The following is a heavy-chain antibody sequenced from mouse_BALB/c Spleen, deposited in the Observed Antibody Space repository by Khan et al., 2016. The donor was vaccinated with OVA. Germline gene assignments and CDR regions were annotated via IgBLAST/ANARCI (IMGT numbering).Heavy chain of an antibody. CDR2: IWGGGGT. J-gene: IGHJ4*01. CDR1: GFSLSRYN. V-gene: IGHV2-6-4*01. D-gene: IGHD2-14*01. Sequence: VQLQDSDPGLVAPSQSLSITCTVSGFSLSRYNIHWVRQPPGKGLEWLGMIWGGGGTDYNSTLKSRLNISKDNSKSQVFLKMNSLQTDDTAMYYCARAYYRYDGYYAMDYWGQGTSVTVSS. CDR3: ARAYYRYDGYYAMDY.